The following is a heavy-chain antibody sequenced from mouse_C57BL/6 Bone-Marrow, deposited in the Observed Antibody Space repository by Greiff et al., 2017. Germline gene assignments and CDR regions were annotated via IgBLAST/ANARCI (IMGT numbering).Heavy chain of an antibody. V-gene: IGHV1-63*01. Sequence: QVQLQQSGAELVRPGTSVKMSCKASGYTFTNYWIGWAKQRPGHGLEWIGDIYPGGGYTNYNEKFKGKATLTADKSSSTAYMQLSSLTSEDSAIYYCSRVSELRYYFDYWGQGTTLTVSS. CDR3: SRVSELRYYFDY. CDR1: GYTFTNYW. J-gene: IGHJ2*01. CDR2: IYPGGGYT.